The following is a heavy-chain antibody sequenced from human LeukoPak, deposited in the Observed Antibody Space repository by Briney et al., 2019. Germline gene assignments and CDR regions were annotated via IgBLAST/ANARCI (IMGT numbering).Heavy chain of an antibody. CDR3: ASHRPDILSGYDEGAFDY. D-gene: IGHD3-9*01. V-gene: IGHV4-34*01. Sequence: SETLSPTCAVYGGSFSGYYWSWIRQPPGKGLGWIGEINHSGSTNYNPSLKSRVTISVDTSKNQFSLKLSSVTAADTAAYYCASHRPDILSGYDEGAFDYWGQGTLVTVSS. CDR1: GGSFSGYY. J-gene: IGHJ4*02. CDR2: INHSGST.